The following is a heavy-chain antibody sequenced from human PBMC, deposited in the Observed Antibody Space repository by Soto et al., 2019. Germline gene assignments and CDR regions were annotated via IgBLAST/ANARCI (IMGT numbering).Heavy chain of an antibody. CDR1: GYTFTNYW. D-gene: IGHD3-22*01. CDR3: AKARGNYDYSAYGAFDT. V-gene: IGHV5-10-1*01. J-gene: IGHJ3*02. CDR2: IDPSDSYT. Sequence: GESLKISCKGSGYTFTNYWISWVRQTPGKGLEWMGRIDPSDSYTSYSPSFQGHVTISVDKSLTTAYLQWSTLKASDTAVYYCAKARGNYDYSAYGAFDTWGQGTMVTVSS.